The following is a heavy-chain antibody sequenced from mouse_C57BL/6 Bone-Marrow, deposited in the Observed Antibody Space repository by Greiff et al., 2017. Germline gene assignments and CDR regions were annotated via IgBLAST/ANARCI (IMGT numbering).Heavy chain of an antibody. D-gene: IGHD2-1*01. CDR2: ISYDGST. J-gene: IGHJ1*03. CDR1: GYSITSGYY. V-gene: IGHV3-6*01. CDR3: ARVRYYDNPWYFDV. Sequence: EVKLVESGPGLVKPSQSLSLTCSVTGYSITSGYYWNWIRQFPGNKLEWMGYISYDGSTNYNPSLKNRISITRDTSKNQFFLKLNSVTTEDTATYYCARVRYYDNPWYFDVGGTGTTVTVSS.